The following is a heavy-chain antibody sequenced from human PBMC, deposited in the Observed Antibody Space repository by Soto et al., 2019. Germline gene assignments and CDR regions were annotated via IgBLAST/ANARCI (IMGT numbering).Heavy chain of an antibody. CDR3: ARDLVAEADTPPNWFDP. V-gene: IGHV4-34*01. J-gene: IGHJ5*02. CDR1: GGSFSGYY. D-gene: IGHD2-15*01. CDR2: INHSGST. Sequence: SSETLSLTCAVYGGSFSGYYWSWIRQPPGKGLEWIGEINHSGSTNYNPSLKSRATISVDTSKNQFSLKLTSVTAADTAVYYCARDLVAEADTPPNWFDPWGQGTLVTVSS.